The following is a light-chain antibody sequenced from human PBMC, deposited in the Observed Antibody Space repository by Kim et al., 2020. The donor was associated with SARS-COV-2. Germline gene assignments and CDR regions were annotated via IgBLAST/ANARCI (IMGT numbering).Light chain of an antibody. CDR2: GNS. J-gene: IGLJ3*02. CDR1: SSNIGAGYD. Sequence: GHRVTISCTGSSSNIGAGYDVHWYQQLPGTAPKLLIYGNSNRPSGVPDRFSGSKSGTSASLAITGLQAEDEADYYCQSYDSSLRGVFGGGTQLTVL. CDR3: QSYDSSLRGV. V-gene: IGLV1-40*01.